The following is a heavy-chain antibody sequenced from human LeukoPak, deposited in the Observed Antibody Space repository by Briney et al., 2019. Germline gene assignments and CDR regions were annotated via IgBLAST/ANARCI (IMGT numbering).Heavy chain of an antibody. D-gene: IGHD6-13*01. J-gene: IGHJ5*02. V-gene: IGHV3-23*01. Sequence: GGSLRLSCAASGFTFSSYAMSWVRQAPGKGLEWVSAISGSGGGTYYADSVKGRFTISRDNSKNTLYLQMNSLRAEDTAVYYCAKDLAAAPIGWFDPWGQGTLVTVSS. CDR2: ISGSGGGT. CDR3: AKDLAAAPIGWFDP. CDR1: GFTFSSYA.